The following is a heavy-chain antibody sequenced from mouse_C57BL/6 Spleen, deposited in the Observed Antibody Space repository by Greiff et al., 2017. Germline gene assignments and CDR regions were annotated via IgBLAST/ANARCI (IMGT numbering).Heavy chain of an antibody. CDR3: ARHASYYGSSDDYAMDY. V-gene: IGHV5-6*02. CDR1: GFTFSSYG. D-gene: IGHD1-1*01. J-gene: IGHJ4*01. CDR2: ISSGGSYT. Sequence: EVMLVESGGDLVKPGGSLKLSCAASGFTFSSYGMSWVRQTPDKRLEWVATISSGGSYTYYPDSVKGRFTISRDNAKNTLYLQMSSLKSEDTAMYYCARHASYYGSSDDYAMDYWGQGTSVTVSS.